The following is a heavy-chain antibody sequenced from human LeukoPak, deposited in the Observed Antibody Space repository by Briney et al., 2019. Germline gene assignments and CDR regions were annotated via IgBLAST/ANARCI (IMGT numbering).Heavy chain of an antibody. CDR3: ARSPSSGYYYWFDP. V-gene: IGHV1-69*05. D-gene: IGHD3-22*01. Sequence: SVKVSCKASGGTFSSYANSWVRQAPGQGLEWMGRIIPIFGTANYAQKFQGRVTITTDESTSTAYMELSSLRSEDTAVYYCARSPSSGYYYWFDPWGQGTLVTVSS. CDR1: GGTFSSYA. CDR2: IIPIFGTA. J-gene: IGHJ5*02.